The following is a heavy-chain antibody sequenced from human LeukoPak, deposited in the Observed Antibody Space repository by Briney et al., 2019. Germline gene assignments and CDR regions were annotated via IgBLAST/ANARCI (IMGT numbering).Heavy chain of an antibody. CDR3: AKALGGWFVRLLALDY. CDR1: GFTFSSYA. V-gene: IGHV3-30*04. J-gene: IGHJ4*02. CDR2: ISYDGSNK. D-gene: IGHD6-19*01. Sequence: GGSLRLSCAASGFTFSSYAMHWVRQAPGKGLEWVAVISYDGSNKYYADSVKGRFTISRDNSKNTLYLQMNSLRAEDTAVYYCAKALGGWFVRLLALDYWGQGTLVTVSS.